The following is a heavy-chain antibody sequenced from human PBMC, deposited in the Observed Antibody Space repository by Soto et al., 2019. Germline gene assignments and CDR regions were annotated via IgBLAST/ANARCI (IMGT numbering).Heavy chain of an antibody. CDR3: AKPAGGHSRGYYFDY. D-gene: IGHD3-22*01. J-gene: IGHJ4*02. V-gene: IGHV3-30*18. CDR2: ISYDASNK. CDR1: GFTFSSYG. Sequence: ALRLSCAASGFTFSSYGLHWVRPAPGKGLEWVAVISYDASNKYYADSVNGRFTISGDNSKNTLYLQMNSLRAEDTAVYYCAKPAGGHSRGYYFDYWGQGTLVTVSS.